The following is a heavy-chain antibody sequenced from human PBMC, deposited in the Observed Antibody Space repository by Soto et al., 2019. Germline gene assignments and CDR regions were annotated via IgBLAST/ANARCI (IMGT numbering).Heavy chain of an antibody. CDR3: AKDRSRSYGSGYPLGYFDY. V-gene: IGHV3-23*01. D-gene: IGHD3-22*01. J-gene: IGHJ4*02. CDR2: ISGSGGGT. CDR1: GFTFSSCA. Sequence: PGGSLRLSCAASGFTFSSCAMSWVRQAPGKGLEWFSGISGSGGGTYYADSVKGRFTISRDNSKNTLYLQMNSLRAEDTAVYYCAKDRSRSYGSGYPLGYFDYWGQGTLVTVSS.